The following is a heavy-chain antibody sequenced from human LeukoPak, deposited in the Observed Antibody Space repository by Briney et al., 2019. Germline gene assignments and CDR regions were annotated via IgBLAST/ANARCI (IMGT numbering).Heavy chain of an antibody. V-gene: IGHV4-30-4*01. CDR2: IYYSGST. D-gene: IGHD6-19*01. CDR3: ASKGVDTSGWYVGVD. Sequence: SETLFLTCTVSGGSISSGDYYWSWIRQPPGKGLEWIGYIYYSGSTYYNPSLKSRVTISVDTSKNQFSLKLSSVTAADTVVYYCASKGVDTSGWYVGVDWGQGTLVTVSS. CDR1: GGSISSGDYY. J-gene: IGHJ1*01.